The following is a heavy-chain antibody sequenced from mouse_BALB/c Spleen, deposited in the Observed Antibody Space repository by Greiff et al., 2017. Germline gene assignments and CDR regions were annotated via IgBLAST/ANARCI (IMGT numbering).Heavy chain of an antibody. CDR2: IYPGSGST. Sequence: LKQPGSELVRPGASVKLSCKASGYTFTSYWMHWVKQRPGQGLEWIGNIYPGSGSTNYDEKFKSKATLTVDTSSSTAYMQLSRLTSEDSAVYYCTSDWDPYFDYWGQGTTLTVSS. CDR3: TSDWDPYFDY. V-gene: IGHV1S22*01. CDR1: GYTFTSYW. D-gene: IGHD4-1*01. J-gene: IGHJ2*01.